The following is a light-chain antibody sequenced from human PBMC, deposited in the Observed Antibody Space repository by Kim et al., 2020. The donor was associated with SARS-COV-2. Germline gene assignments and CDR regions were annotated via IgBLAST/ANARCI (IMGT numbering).Light chain of an antibody. V-gene: IGLV3-9*01. CDR1: SFGRKN. J-gene: IGLJ1*01. Sequence: SYELTQPLSVSVAPGQTASITCGVNSFGRKNVHWYQQKPGQAPVLVIFRDNNRPPGIPERFSASTPGNTATLTISGAQAGDEADYYCQVWDSDTYLFGSGTKVTVL. CDR3: QVWDSDTYL. CDR2: RDN.